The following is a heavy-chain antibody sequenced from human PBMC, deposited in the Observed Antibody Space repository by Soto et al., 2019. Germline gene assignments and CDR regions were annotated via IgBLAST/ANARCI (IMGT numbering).Heavy chain of an antibody. CDR3: ARDQVDTIFGVATGGWFDP. Sequence: QVQLQESGPGLVKPSQTLSLTCTVSGGSISSGDYYWSWIRQPPGKGLEWIGYIYYSGSTYYNPYLKSRVTISVDTSKNQFSLKLSSVTAADTAVYYCARDQVDTIFGVATGGWFDPWGQGTLVTVSS. J-gene: IGHJ5*02. D-gene: IGHD3-3*01. CDR1: GGSISSGDYY. CDR2: IYYSGST. V-gene: IGHV4-30-4*01.